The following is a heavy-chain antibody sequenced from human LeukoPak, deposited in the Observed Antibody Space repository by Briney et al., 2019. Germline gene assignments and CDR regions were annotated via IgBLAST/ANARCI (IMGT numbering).Heavy chain of an antibody. CDR3: ARDNTRSSYYDILTRPVTLDY. V-gene: IGHV3-30-3*01. CDR2: ISYDGSNK. CDR1: GFTFSSYA. Sequence: GGSLRLSCAASGFTFSSYAMHWVRQAPGKGLEWVAVISYDGSNKYYADSVKGRFTISRDNSKNTLYLQMNSLRAEDTAVYYCARDNTRSSYYDILTRPVTLDYWGQGTLVTVSS. J-gene: IGHJ4*02. D-gene: IGHD3-9*01.